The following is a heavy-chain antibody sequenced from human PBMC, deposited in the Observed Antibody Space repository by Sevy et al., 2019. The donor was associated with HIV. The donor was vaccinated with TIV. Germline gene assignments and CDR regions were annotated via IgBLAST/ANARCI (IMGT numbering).Heavy chain of an antibody. CDR3: ARDRYYGSGSYSDYHYYMDV. D-gene: IGHD3-10*01. V-gene: IGHV3-33*01. CDR1: GFTFSSYG. J-gene: IGHJ6*03. CDR2: IWYDGSNK. Sequence: GGSLRLSCAASGFTFSSYGVHWVRQAPGKGLEWVAVIWYDGSNKYYADSVKGRFTISRDNSKNTLYLQMNSLRAEDTAVYYCARDRYYGSGSYSDYHYYMDVWGKGTTVTVSS.